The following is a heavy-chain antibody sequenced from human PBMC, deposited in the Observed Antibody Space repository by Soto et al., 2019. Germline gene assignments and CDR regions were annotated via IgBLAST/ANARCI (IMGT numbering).Heavy chain of an antibody. CDR3: ATALGCRSTSCTLDY. Sequence: QVQLVQSGAEVKKPGSSVKVSCKASGGTFGSYAFSWVRQAPGKGLEWMGGIIPVSGAAHYAQKFQGRVTITADESTSTADMELSSLSSQDTAVYYCATALGCRSTSCTLDYWGQGTRVIVSS. J-gene: IGHJ4*02. CDR2: IIPVSGAA. CDR1: GGTFGSYA. D-gene: IGHD2-2*01. V-gene: IGHV1-69*01.